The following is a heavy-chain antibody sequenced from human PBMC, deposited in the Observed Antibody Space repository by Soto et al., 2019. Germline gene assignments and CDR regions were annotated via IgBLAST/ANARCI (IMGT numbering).Heavy chain of an antibody. V-gene: IGHV3-48*01. CDR2: ISSSSSTI. D-gene: IGHD3-10*01. Sequence: PGGSLRLSCAASGFTFSSYSMNWVRQAPGKGLEWVSYISSSSSTIYYADSVKGRFTISRDNAKNSLYLQMNSLRAEDTAVYYCARRGSITMVRGLMFYYYYMDVWGQGTTVTVSS. CDR3: ARRGSITMVRGLMFYYYYMDV. J-gene: IGHJ6*03. CDR1: GFTFSSYS.